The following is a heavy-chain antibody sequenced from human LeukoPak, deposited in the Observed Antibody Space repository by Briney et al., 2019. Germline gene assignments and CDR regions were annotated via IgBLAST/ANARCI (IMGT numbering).Heavy chain of an antibody. J-gene: IGHJ3*02. D-gene: IGHD4-17*01. Sequence: GGSLTLSCAASGFTASINYMSWVRQAPGEGLEWVSVIYSGGSTYYADTVKGRFTISKDNSKNTLYLQMNSLRAEDTAVYYCARDYYGDYDDAFDIWGQGTMVTVSS. CDR1: GFTASINY. CDR2: IYSGGST. V-gene: IGHV3-66*01. CDR3: ARDYYGDYDDAFDI.